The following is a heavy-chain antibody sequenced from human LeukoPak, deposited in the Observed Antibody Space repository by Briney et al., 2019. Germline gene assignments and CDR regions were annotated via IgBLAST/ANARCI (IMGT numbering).Heavy chain of an antibody. Sequence: ETLSLTCSVSGYSISSGYFWGWIRQPPGKGLEWVGRIKSKTDGGTTDYAAPVKGRFTISRDDSKNTLYLQMNSLKTEDTAVYYCTTGLNYDFWSGYYRTFDIWGQGTMVTVSS. J-gene: IGHJ3*02. CDR3: TTGLNYDFWSGYYRTFDI. V-gene: IGHV3-15*01. D-gene: IGHD3-3*01. CDR2: IKSKTDGGTT. CDR1: GYSISSGY.